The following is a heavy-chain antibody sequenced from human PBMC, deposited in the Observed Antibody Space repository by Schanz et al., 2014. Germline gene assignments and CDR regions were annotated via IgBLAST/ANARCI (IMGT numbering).Heavy chain of an antibody. V-gene: IGHV1-69*04. CDR2: IIPILDIT. D-gene: IGHD1-1*01. J-gene: IGHJ2*01. Sequence: QVQLVQSGAEVKKPGSSVKVSCTASGGTFSSFAIFWVRQAPGQGLEWMGTIIPILDITNYAQKFQGRVTITADKSTSTVYMELSSLRSEDTAVYFCARDVGRPGHFWYFDLWGRGTLVTVSS. CDR3: ARDVGRPGHFWYFDL. CDR1: GGTFSSFA.